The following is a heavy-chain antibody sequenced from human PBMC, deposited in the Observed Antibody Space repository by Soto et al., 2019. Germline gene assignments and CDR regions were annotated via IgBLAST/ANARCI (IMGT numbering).Heavy chain of an antibody. J-gene: IGHJ6*02. V-gene: IGHV3-30*18. D-gene: IGHD3-10*01. Sequence: QVQLVESGGGVVQPGRSLRLSCAASGFTFSSFGMHWVRQAPVKGLEWVALISYDGSHQSYADSVKGRFTISRDSSKNTVYLQMNSLTVDDTAVYYCAKVRVRGFRPFSDMDVWGQGTTVTVSS. CDR1: GFTFSSFG. CDR2: ISYDGSHQ. CDR3: AKVRVRGFRPFSDMDV.